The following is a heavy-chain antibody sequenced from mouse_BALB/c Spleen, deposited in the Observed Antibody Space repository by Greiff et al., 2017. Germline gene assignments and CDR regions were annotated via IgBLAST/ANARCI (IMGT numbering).Heavy chain of an antibody. J-gene: IGHJ3*01. CDR2: ISDGGSYT. D-gene: IGHD1-1*01. Sequence: DVHLVESGGGLVKPGGSLKLSCAASGFTFSDYYMYWVRQTPEKRLESVATISDGGSYTYYPDSVKGRFTISRDNAKNNLYLQMSSLKSEDTAMYYCARDQGLRRAWFAYWGQGTLVTVSA. CDR1: GFTFSDYY. V-gene: IGHV5-4*02. CDR3: ARDQGLRRAWFAY.